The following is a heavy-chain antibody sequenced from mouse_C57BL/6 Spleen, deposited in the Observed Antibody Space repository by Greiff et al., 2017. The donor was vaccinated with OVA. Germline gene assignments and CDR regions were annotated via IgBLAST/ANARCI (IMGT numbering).Heavy chain of an antibody. CDR2: IDPENGDT. V-gene: IGHV14-4*01. CDR1: GFNIKDDY. CDR3: TTRAYYGNYEAY. J-gene: IGHJ3*01. Sequence: EVQLQQSGAELVRPGASVKLSCTASGFNIKDDYMHWVKQRPEQGLEWIGWIDPENGDTEYASKFQGKATITADTSSNTAYLQLSSLTSEDTAVYYCTTRAYYGNYEAYWGQGTLVTVSA. D-gene: IGHD2-10*01.